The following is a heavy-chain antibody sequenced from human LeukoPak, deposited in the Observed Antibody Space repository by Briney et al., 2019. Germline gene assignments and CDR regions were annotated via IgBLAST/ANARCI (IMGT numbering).Heavy chain of an antibody. D-gene: IGHD5-18*01. CDR1: GYTFTSYG. CDR2: ISAYNGNT. Sequence: GASVKVSCKASGYTFTSYGISWVRQAPGQGLEWMGWISAYNGNTNYAQKLQGRVTMTTDTSTSTAYMELRSLRSDDTAVYYCARGSCGYSYGPPSPWGQGTLVTVSS. V-gene: IGHV1-18*01. J-gene: IGHJ5*02. CDR3: ARGSCGYSYGPPSP.